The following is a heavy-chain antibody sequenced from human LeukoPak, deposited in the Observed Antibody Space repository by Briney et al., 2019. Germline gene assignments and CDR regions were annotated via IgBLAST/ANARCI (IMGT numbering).Heavy chain of an antibody. Sequence: PGGSLRLSCAASGFTVSSNYMSWVRQAPGKGLEWVSVIYSGGSTYYADSVEGRFTISRDNSKNTLYLQMNSLRAEDTAVYYCARVDGSYALDYWGQGTLVTVSS. CDR2: IYSGGST. CDR3: ARVDGSYALDY. D-gene: IGHD1-26*01. J-gene: IGHJ4*02. CDR1: GFTVSSNY. V-gene: IGHV3-53*01.